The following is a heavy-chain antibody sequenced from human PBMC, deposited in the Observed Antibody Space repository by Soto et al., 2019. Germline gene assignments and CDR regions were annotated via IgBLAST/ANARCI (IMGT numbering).Heavy chain of an antibody. Sequence: ASVKVSCKASGYTFTSYGIRWVRQAPGQGLEWMGWISAYNGNTNYAQKLQGRVTMTTDTSTSTAYMELRSLRSDDTAVYYCARVDYYDSSGPLRYWGQGTLVTVSS. CDR1: GYTFTSYG. CDR2: ISAYNGNT. V-gene: IGHV1-18*01. D-gene: IGHD3-22*01. J-gene: IGHJ4*02. CDR3: ARVDYYDSSGPLRY.